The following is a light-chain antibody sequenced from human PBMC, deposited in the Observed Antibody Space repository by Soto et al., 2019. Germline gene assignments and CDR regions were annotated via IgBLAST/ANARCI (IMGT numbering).Light chain of an antibody. CDR2: DAS. V-gene: IGKV1-33*01. CDR1: QDISNH. CDR3: QQYNSHLLT. J-gene: IGKJ4*01. Sequence: DIQMTQSPSSLSASVGDRVTISCQASQDISNHLNWYQQKPGKAPNLLIYDASNLERGVPSRFSGSGSGTEFTLTITSLQPDDLATYYCQQYNSHLLTFGGGTKVEIK.